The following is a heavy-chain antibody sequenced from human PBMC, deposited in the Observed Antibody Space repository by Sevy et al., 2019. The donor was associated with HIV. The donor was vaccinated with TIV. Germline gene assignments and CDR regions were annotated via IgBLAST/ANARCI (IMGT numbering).Heavy chain of an antibody. Sequence: SETLSLTCAVYGGSFSGFYWTWIRQPPGKGLEWIGEINHIGSTTYNPSLKSRVTISVDTSKNQFSLKLSSVTAADTAVYYCARGQWELYYWGQGIQVTGSS. CDR1: GGSFSGFY. V-gene: IGHV4-34*01. CDR3: ARGQWELYY. CDR2: INHIGST. D-gene: IGHD3-3*01. J-gene: IGHJ4*02.